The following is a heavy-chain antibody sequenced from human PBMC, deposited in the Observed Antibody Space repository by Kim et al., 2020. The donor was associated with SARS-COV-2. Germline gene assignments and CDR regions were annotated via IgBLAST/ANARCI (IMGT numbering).Heavy chain of an antibody. CDR3: ARGRRMGPGPWFDP. V-gene: IGHV4-34*01. J-gene: IGHJ5*02. Sequence: SETLSLTCAVYGGSFSGYYWSWIRQPPGKGLEWIGEINHSGSTNYNPSLKSRVTISVDTDKNQFSLKLSSVTAAGTAVYYCARGRRMGPGPWFDPWGQGTLVTVSP. CDR2: INHSGST. D-gene: IGHD2-8*01. CDR1: GGSFSGYY.